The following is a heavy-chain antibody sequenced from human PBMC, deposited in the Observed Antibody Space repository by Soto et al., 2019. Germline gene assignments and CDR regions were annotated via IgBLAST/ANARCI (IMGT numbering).Heavy chain of an antibody. CDR1: GFTFSSSW. CDR3: ARDWSYALNY. D-gene: IGHD3-16*01. CDR2: INSDGTDT. Sequence: VGSLRLSCAASGFTFSSSWMHWVRQAPGKGLVWVSHINSDGTDTNYADSVKGRFTTSRDNAKNTVYLQMNSLRAEDTAVYYCARDWSYALNYWGQGSLVTVSS. J-gene: IGHJ4*02. V-gene: IGHV3-74*01.